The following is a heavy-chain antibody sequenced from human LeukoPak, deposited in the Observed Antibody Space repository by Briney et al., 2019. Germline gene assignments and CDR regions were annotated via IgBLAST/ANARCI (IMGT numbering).Heavy chain of an antibody. J-gene: IGHJ4*02. Sequence: SETLSLTCTVSGRSISSSSYYWGWIRQPPGKGLEWIGSIYYSGSTYYNPSLKSRVTISIDKSKSQFSLKLSSVTAADTAVYYCASLLAVAGLDFWGQGTLVTVSS. D-gene: IGHD6-19*01. V-gene: IGHV4-39*07. CDR2: IYYSGST. CDR1: GRSISSSSYY. CDR3: ASLLAVAGLDF.